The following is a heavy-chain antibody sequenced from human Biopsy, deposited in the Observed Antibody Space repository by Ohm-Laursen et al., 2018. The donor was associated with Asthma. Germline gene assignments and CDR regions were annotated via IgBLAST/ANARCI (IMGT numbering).Heavy chain of an antibody. CDR1: GFTFSSYS. CDR2: IATDGPNK. V-gene: IGHV3-64D*08. Sequence: GSLRLSCAASGFTFSSYSMHWVRQAPGRGPEYVSFIATDGPNKFYADSVKGRFTVSRDNSKHTLYLHMTGLRADDTGVYYCVKDHSAGYYYFDDWGQGAQVTVSS. J-gene: IGHJ4*02. D-gene: IGHD2-21*01. CDR3: VKDHSAGYYYFDD.